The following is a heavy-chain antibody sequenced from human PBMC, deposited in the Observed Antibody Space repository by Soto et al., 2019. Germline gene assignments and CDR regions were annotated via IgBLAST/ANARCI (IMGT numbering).Heavy chain of an antibody. CDR2: IYPGDSDT. J-gene: IGHJ6*03. D-gene: IGHD7-27*01. CDR3: ARQSFNCGHYYYSYMDV. CDR1: GYSFTSYW. V-gene: IGHV5-51*01. Sequence: GESLKISCKGSGYSFTSYWIGWVRQMPGKGLEWMGIIYPGDSDTRYSPSFQGQVTISADKSISTAYLQWSSLKASDTAMYYCARQSFNCGHYYYSYMDVRGKGTTVTVSS.